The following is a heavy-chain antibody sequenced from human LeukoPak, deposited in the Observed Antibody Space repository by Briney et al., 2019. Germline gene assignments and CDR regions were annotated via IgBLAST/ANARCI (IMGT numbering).Heavy chain of an antibody. J-gene: IGHJ4*02. CDR1: GYSFTTYW. CDR3: ARQGLSSSSDY. D-gene: IGHD6-6*01. Sequence: GASLQISCKCSGYSFTTYWIGWVRPMPGKGLEWMGIIYPGDSDTRYSPSFQGQVTISADRSISTAYLQWSSLKASDTAMYYCARQGLSSSSDYWGQGTLVTVSA. V-gene: IGHV5-51*01. CDR2: IYPGDSDT.